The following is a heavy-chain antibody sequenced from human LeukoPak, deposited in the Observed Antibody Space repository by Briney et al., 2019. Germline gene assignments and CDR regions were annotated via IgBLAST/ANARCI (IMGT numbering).Heavy chain of an antibody. V-gene: IGHV1-18*01. Sequence: GASVKVSCKASGYTFIGYGINWVRQAPGQGLEWMGWISAHNGNTKYAQKLQGRVTMTTETSTSTAYMELESLGSDETAVYYCARVDLLTGYYFFDYWGQGTLVTVSS. J-gene: IGHJ4*02. CDR2: ISAHNGNT. D-gene: IGHD3-9*01. CDR1: GYTFIGYG. CDR3: ARVDLLTGYYFFDY.